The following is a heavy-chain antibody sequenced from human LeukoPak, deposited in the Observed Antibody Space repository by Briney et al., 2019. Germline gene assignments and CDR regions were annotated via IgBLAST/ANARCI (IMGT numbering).Heavy chain of an antibody. V-gene: IGHV4-61*02. D-gene: IGHD3-3*01. J-gene: IGHJ3*02. CDR3: ARGLLILRFLAPDAFDI. CDR2: IYTSGST. Sequence: SETLSLTCTVSGGSISSGSCYWSWIRQPAGKGLEWIGRIYTSGSTNYNPSLKSRVTISVDTSKNQFSLKLSSVTAADTAVYYCARGLLILRFLAPDAFDIWGQGTMVTVSS. CDR1: GGSISSGSCY.